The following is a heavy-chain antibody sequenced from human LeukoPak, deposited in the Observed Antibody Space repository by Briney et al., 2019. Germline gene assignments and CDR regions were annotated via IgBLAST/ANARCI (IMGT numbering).Heavy chain of an antibody. CDR3: ARVSRDAGYSYEIDY. D-gene: IGHD5-18*01. J-gene: IGHJ4*02. V-gene: IGHV1-18*01. Sequence: ASVKVSCKASGYTFTSYGISWVRQAPGQGLEWMGWISAYNGNTNYAQKLQGRVTMTTDTSTSTAYMELRSLRSDDTAVYYCARVSRDAGYSYEIDYWGQGTLVTVSS. CDR1: GYTFTSYG. CDR2: ISAYNGNT.